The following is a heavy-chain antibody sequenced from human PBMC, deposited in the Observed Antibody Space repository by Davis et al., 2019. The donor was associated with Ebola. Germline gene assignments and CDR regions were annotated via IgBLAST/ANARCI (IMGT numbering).Heavy chain of an antibody. Sequence: ASVKVSCKASGYTFRTKSMNWVRQAPGHGLKWMGVIDPTDGSTTYAQEFQGRVTMTRDTSTSTMYLEIRSLTFEDTAVYYCVIISMTWGQGTLVTVSS. V-gene: IGHV1-46*01. J-gene: IGHJ4*01. CDR3: VIISMT. CDR2: IDPTDGST. CDR1: GYTFRTKS. D-gene: IGHD2-21*02.